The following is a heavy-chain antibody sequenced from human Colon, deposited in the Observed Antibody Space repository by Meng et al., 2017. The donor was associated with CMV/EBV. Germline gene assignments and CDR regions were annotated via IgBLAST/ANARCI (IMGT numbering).Heavy chain of an antibody. CDR1: GFSFEAYS. V-gene: IGHV3-21*01. CDR2: ISSSSTYI. CDR3: VFSGSHDYYFDS. J-gene: IGHJ4*02. D-gene: IGHD1-26*01. Sequence: GGSLRLSCVASGFSFEAYSIYWVRQAPGRGLEWVSSISSSSTYIYYADSVKGRFTISRDNAKNSLYLQMNSLRAEDTAVYYCVFSGSHDYYFDSWGQGTLVTVSS.